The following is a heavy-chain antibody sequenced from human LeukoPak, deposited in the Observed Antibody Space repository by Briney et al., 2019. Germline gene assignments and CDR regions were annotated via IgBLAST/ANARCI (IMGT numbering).Heavy chain of an antibody. CDR1: GYTFTSYY. J-gene: IGHJ4*02. Sequence: APVTVSCKASGYTFTSYYMHWVRQAPGQGLEWMGIINPSGGSTSYAQKFQGRVTMTRDTSTSTVYMELSSLRSEDTAVYYCARGSGPLRPLDYWGQGTLVTVSS. V-gene: IGHV1-46*01. CDR2: INPSGGST. D-gene: IGHD5-12*01. CDR3: ARGSGPLRPLDY.